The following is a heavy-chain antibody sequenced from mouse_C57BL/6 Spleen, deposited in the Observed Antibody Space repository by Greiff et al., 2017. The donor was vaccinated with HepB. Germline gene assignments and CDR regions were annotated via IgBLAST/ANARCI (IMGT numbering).Heavy chain of an antibody. CDR3: ARPSLYYGSSYGYFDV. CDR2: IDPSDSYT. V-gene: IGHV1-50*01. Sequence: VQLQQSGAELVKPGASVKLSCKASGYTFTSYWMQWVKQRPGQGLEWIGEIDPSDSYTNYNQKFKGKATLTVDTSSSTAYMQLSSLTSEDSAVYYCARPSLYYGSSYGYFDVWGTGTTVTVSS. CDR1: GYTFTSYW. J-gene: IGHJ1*03. D-gene: IGHD1-1*01.